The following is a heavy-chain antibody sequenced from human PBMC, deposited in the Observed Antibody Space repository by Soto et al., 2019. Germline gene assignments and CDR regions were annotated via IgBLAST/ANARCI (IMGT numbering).Heavy chain of an antibody. V-gene: IGHV3-33*01. Sequence: GGSLRLSCAASGFTFTTYHMHWVRQAPDKGLEWVAVMRYDGRSKYYTDSVKGRFTISRDNSKNTLYLQMSSLRVEDTAVFYCAREDDYSDAFDIWGQGTMVTVSS. J-gene: IGHJ3*02. CDR3: AREDDYSDAFDI. D-gene: IGHD4-4*01. CDR1: GFTFTTYH. CDR2: MRYDGRSK.